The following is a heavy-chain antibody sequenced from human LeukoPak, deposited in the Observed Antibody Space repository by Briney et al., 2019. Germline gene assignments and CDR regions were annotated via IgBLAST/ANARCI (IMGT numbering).Heavy chain of an antibody. CDR1: GFTFSSYA. J-gene: IGHJ6*03. CDR2: ISGSGGST. V-gene: IGHV3-23*01. D-gene: IGHD3-10*01. CDR3: AKEGARSWFGDQILNYYYYYYMDV. Sequence: GGSLRLSCAASGFTFSSYAMSWVRQAPGKGLEWVSAISGSGGSTYYADSVKGRFTISRDNSKNTLYLQMNSLRAEDTAVYYCAKEGARSWFGDQILNYYYYYYMDVWGKGTTVTVSS.